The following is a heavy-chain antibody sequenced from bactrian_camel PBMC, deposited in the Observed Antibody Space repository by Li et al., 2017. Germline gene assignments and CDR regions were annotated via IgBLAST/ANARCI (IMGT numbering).Heavy chain of an antibody. V-gene: IGHV3S54*01. CDR2: LFTGSGRT. D-gene: IGHD2*01. Sequence: HVQLVESGGDSVQAGGSLRLSCARSKYPTSTNSMAWFRRSPGNEREGVAALFTGSGRTAYADSVKGRFTISRDMSKNTIDLQINSLKPEDTAMYYCAAGSGVILPLDSKEYGLWGQGTQVTV. J-gene: IGHJ4*01. CDR3: AAGSGVILPLDSKEYGL. CDR1: KYPTSTNS.